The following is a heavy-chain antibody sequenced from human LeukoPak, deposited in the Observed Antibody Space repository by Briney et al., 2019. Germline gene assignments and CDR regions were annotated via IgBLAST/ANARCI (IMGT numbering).Heavy chain of an antibody. Sequence: PSETLSLTCAVYGGSFSGYYWSWIRQPPGKGLEWIGEINHSGSTNYNPSLKSRVTISVDTSKNQFSLKLSSVTAADTAVYYCARQWWRGYYMDVWGKGTTVTVSS. V-gene: IGHV4-34*01. CDR3: ARQWWRGYYMDV. CDR1: GGSFSGYY. D-gene: IGHD2-8*01. J-gene: IGHJ6*03. CDR2: INHSGST.